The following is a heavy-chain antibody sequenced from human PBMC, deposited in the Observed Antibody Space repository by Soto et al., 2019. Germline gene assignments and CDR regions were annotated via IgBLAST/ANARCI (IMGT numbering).Heavy chain of an antibody. CDR3: APVGIGTTNVDY. J-gene: IGHJ4*02. CDR2: IYYSGAT. V-gene: IGHV4-39*02. CDR1: GGSISSSTFY. Sequence: QLQLRESGPGLVQPSETLSLTCLVSGGSISSSTFYWGWIRHPPGKGLEWIGSIYYSGATYYNPSHRSRITISMDRSKNHFSLKLPSVTAADTAIYYCAPVGIGTTNVDYWGQGTLVTVSS. D-gene: IGHD1-7*01.